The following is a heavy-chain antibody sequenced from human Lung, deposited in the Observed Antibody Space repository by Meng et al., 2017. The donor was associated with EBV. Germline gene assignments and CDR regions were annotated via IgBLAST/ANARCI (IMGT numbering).Heavy chain of an antibody. CDR1: GGSGDSRANY. CDR2: IYYSGST. CDR3: ARLRLVWMFDY. Sequence: QLDARGPGLVRPLHPLHPPYTVCGGSGDSRANYCRWIRLRPVKGLEWIGYIYYSGSTFYTPSLKSRATLSVDTSKNQFSLKLNSVTAADTAVYYCARLRLVWMFDYWGQGALVTVSS. V-gene: IGHV4-31*03. J-gene: IGHJ4*02. D-gene: IGHD6-19*01.